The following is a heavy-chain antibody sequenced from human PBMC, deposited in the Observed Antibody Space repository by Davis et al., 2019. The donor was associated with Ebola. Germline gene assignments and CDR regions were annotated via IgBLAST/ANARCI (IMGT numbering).Heavy chain of an antibody. J-gene: IGHJ5*02. D-gene: IGHD6-19*01. CDR2: IYYSGST. V-gene: IGHV4-61*01. CDR3: ARREYSSGEDWFDP. CDR1: GGSVSSGTYY. Sequence: MPSETLSLTCTVSGGSVSSGTYYWSWIRQPPGKGLEWIGHIYYSGSTNYNPSLKSRVTIAVDTSKNQFSLKLSSVTAADTAVYYCARREYSSGEDWFDPWGQGTLVTVSS.